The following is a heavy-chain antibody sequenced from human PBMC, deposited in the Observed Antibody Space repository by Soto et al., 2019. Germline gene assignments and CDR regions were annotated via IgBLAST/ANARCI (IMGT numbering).Heavy chain of an antibody. CDR2: IYYSGST. Sequence: XTLSLTCTVPGGSFSSGSYYWSWIRQPPGEGLEGIGYIYYSGSTNYNPSLKSRVNISVDTSKNQFSRKLSSVTAADTALYYCAAQTSTIFGVVTPGWFDPWGQGTLGTVSS. J-gene: IGHJ5*02. CDR1: GGSFSSGSYY. CDR3: AAQTSTIFGVVTPGWFDP. D-gene: IGHD3-3*01. V-gene: IGHV4-61*01.